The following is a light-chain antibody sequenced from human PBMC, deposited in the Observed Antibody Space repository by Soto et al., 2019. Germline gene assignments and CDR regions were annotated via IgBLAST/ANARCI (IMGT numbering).Light chain of an antibody. Sequence: DIQMTQSPSTLSPSVGDRVTITCRPSQSISSWLAWYQQKPGKAPKLLIYDASSLESGVPSRFSGSGSGTEFTLTISSLQPDDFATYYCQQYNSYWTFGQGTKVDIK. CDR3: QQYNSYWT. CDR1: QSISSW. V-gene: IGKV1-5*01. CDR2: DAS. J-gene: IGKJ1*01.